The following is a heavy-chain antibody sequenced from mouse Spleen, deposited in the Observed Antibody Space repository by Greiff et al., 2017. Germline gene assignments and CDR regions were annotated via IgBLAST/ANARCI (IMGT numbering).Heavy chain of an antibody. CDR1: GYSFTGYY. J-gene: IGHJ4*01. V-gene: IGHV1-42*01. D-gene: IGHD2-4*01. CDR2: INPSTGGT. Sequence: VQLQQSGPELVKPGASVKISCKASGYSFTGYYMNWVKQSPEKSLEWIGEINPSTGGTTYNQKFKAKATLTVDKSSSTAYMQLKSLTSEDSAVYYCAREGDYDGLDYWGQGTSVTVSS. CDR3: AREGDYDGLDY.